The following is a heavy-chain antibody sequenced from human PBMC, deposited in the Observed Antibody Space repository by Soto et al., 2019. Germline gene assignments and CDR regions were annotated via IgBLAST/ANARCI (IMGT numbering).Heavy chain of an antibody. CDR2: IYYSGST. J-gene: IGHJ6*04. D-gene: IGHD2-2*01. V-gene: IGHV4-59*01. Sequence: PSETLSLTCTVSGGSISSYYWSWIRQHPGKGLEWIGYIYYSGSTNYNPSLKSRVTISVDTSKNQFSLKLSSVTAADTAVYYCARGCSSTSCWYYYYGTEAWGKGNTVNGSS. CDR3: ARGCSSTSCWYYYYGTEA. CDR1: GGSISSYY.